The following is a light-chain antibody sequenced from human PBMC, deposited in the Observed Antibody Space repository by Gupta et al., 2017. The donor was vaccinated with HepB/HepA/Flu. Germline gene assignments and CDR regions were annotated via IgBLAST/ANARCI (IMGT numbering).Light chain of an antibody. V-gene: IGKV1-6*01. CDR3: LQDYNYPRT. J-gene: IGKJ1*01. Sequence: ATQMTQFPSSLSASVGDRVIITCRASQDIRNDLGWYQQRPGKAPKLLIYAASTLQSGVPSRFSGSGSGTXFTLTIXSLQPEDFATYFCLQDYNYPRTFGXGTEVEIK. CDR1: QDIRND. CDR2: AAS.